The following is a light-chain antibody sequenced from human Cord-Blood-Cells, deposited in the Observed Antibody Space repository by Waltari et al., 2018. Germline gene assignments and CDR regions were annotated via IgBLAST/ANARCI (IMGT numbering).Light chain of an antibody. CDR3: CSYAGSSTWV. Sequence: QSALTQPASVSGSPGQSITISCTGISRDVGGYYLVSWYQQHPGKAPKLMIYEGSKRPSGVSNRFSGSKSGNTASLTISGLQDEDEADYYCCSYAGSSTWVFGGGTKLTVL. J-gene: IGLJ3*02. CDR2: EGS. CDR1: SRDVGGYYL. V-gene: IGLV2-23*01.